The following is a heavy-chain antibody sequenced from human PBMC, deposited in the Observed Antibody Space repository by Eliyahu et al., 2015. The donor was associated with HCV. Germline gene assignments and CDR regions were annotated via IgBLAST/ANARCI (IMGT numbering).Heavy chain of an antibody. V-gene: IGHV3-15*01. CDR1: GFTFSNAW. J-gene: IGHJ6*02. Sequence: EVQLVESGGGLVKPGGSLRLSCAASGFTFSNAWMSWARQVPGKGLEGVGRIKSKTDGGTTDYAAPVKGRFTISRDDSKNTLYLQMNSLKTEDTAVYYCTTVGDFGVVIIDSGYGMDVWGQGTTVTVSS. CDR2: IKSKTDGGTT. CDR3: TTVGDFGVVIIDSGYGMDV. D-gene: IGHD3-3*01.